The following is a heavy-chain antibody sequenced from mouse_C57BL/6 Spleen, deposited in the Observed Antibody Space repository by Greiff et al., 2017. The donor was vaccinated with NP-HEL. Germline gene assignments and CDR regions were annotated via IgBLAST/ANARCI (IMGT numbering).Heavy chain of an antibody. D-gene: IGHD1-1*01. V-gene: IGHV1-22*01. Sequence: EVQLQQSGPELVKPGASVKMSCKASGYTFTDYNMHWVKQSHGKSLEWIGYINPNNGGTSYNQKFKGKATLTVNKSSSTAYMELRSLSSEDSAVYYCARGGYYGSSDYWGQGTTLTDSS. CDR3: ARGGYYGSSDY. CDR1: GYTFTDYN. CDR2: INPNNGGT. J-gene: IGHJ2*01.